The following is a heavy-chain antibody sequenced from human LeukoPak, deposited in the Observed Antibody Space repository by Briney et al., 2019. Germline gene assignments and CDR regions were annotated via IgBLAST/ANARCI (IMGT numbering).Heavy chain of an antibody. J-gene: IGHJ5*02. CDR1: EFTFRSYA. CDR3: ARVSSGAHDFWSDFSHFNWFDP. Sequence: TRGCLRLSCAAPEFTFRSYAMTWVRQGPGKSLEWVSAISGSGGSTFYADSVKGRFTISRDNSQNTLYLQMNSLTTEDTAVYYCARVSSGAHDFWSDFSHFNWFDPWGQGALVTVSS. V-gene: IGHV3-23*01. CDR2: ISGSGGST. D-gene: IGHD3-3*01.